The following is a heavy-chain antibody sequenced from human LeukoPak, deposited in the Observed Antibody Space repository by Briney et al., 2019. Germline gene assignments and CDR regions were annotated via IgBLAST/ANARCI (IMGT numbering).Heavy chain of an antibody. CDR3: ARSGGTDAFDI. CDR2: ISSSSSYI. D-gene: IGHD2-15*01. J-gene: IGHJ3*02. Sequence: PGRSLRLSCAASGFTFSSYSMNWVRQAPGKGLEWVSSISSSSSYIYYADSVKGRFTISRDNAKNSLYLQMNSLRAEDTAVYYCARSGGTDAFDIWGQGTMVTVSS. CDR1: GFTFSSYS. V-gene: IGHV3-21*01.